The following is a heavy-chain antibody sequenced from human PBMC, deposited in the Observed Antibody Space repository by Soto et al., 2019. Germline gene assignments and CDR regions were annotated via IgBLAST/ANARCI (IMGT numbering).Heavy chain of an antibody. CDR2: IYHSGST. V-gene: IGHV4-38-2*01. J-gene: IGHJ4*02. D-gene: IGHD3-10*01. CDR1: GYSISSGYY. Sequence: KPSETLSLTCAVSGYSISSGYYWGWIRQPPGKGLEWIGSIYHSGSTYYNPSLKSRVTISVDTSKNQFSLKLSSVTAADTAVYYCARLRMVRGASFDYWGQGTLVTVSS. CDR3: ARLRMVRGASFDY.